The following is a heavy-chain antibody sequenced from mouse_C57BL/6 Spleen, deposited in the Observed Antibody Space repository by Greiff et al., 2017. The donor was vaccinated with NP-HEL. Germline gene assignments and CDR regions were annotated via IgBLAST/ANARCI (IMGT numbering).Heavy chain of an antibody. J-gene: IGHJ4*01. D-gene: IGHD2-12*01. CDR2: IDPSDSYT. CDR3: ASLYTSNAMDY. Sequence: QVHVKQSGAELVRPGTSVKLSCKASGYTFISYWMHWVKQRPGQGLEWIGVIDPSDSYTNYNQKFKGKATLTVDTSSSTAYMQLSSLTSEDSAVYYCASLYTSNAMDYWGQGTSVTVSS. V-gene: IGHV1-59*01. CDR1: GYTFISYW.